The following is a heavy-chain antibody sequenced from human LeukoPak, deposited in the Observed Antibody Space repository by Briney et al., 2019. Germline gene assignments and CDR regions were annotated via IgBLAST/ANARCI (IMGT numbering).Heavy chain of an antibody. J-gene: IGHJ4*02. V-gene: IGHV3-30-3*01. CDR2: ISYDGGNK. Sequence: GGSLRLSCAASGFALSSHWMTWVRQVPGKGLEWVAVISYDGGNKYYADSVKGRFTISRDNSKNTLYLQMNSLRAEDTAVYYCARDNGPVPAFYFDYWGQGTLVTVSS. CDR3: ARDNGPVPAFYFDY. CDR1: GFALSSHW. D-gene: IGHD2-2*01.